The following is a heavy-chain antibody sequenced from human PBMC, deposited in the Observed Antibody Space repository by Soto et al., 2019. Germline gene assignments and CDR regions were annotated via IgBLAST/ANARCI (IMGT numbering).Heavy chain of an antibody. CDR2: ISDNGGST. D-gene: IGHD3-22*01. J-gene: IGHJ3*02. CDR1: GFTFRSAA. V-gene: IGHV3-23*01. Sequence: GSLRLSCAASGFTFRSAAMSWVRQAPGKGLEWVSTISDNGGSTFHADSVNGRFTISRDNSESTLYLQMDSLGAEDTAVYYCGRSSHFYDPTYGPSEGFDIWGRGTKVPVSS. CDR3: GRSSHFYDPTYGPSEGFDI.